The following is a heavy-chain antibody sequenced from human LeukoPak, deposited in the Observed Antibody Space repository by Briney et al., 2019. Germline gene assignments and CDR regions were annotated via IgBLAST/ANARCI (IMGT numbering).Heavy chain of an antibody. V-gene: IGHV4-4*07. J-gene: IGHJ3*02. CDR1: GGSISSYY. CDR2: IYTSGST. CDR3: ARSNYGSGRRAFDI. D-gene: IGHD3-10*01. Sequence: SETLSLTCTVSGGSISSYYWSWIRQPAGKGLEWIGRIYTSGSTNYNPSLKSRVTMSVDTSKNQFSLKLSSVTAADTAVYYCARSNYGSGRRAFDIWGQGTMVTVSS.